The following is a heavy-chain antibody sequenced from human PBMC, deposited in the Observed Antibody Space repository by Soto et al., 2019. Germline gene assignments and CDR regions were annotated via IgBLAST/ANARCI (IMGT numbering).Heavy chain of an antibody. Sequence: EGAPRLSGAASGFTFSSCWKSWVRQAPGKGLEWGANIKQDGSEKYYVNYVKGRYTISRDNAKISLYLQMNSLRAEDTAVYYCARAITLLWFGELSPHQQNYFDYWGQGTLAT. CDR2: IKQDGSEK. D-gene: IGHD3-10*01. CDR3: ARAITLLWFGELSPHQQNYFDY. V-gene: IGHV3-7*03. J-gene: IGHJ4*02. CDR1: GFTFSSCW.